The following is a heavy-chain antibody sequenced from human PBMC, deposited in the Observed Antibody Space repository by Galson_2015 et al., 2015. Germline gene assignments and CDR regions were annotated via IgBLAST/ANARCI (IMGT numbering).Heavy chain of an antibody. D-gene: IGHD6-13*01. J-gene: IGHJ4*02. V-gene: IGHV1-3*01. CDR1: GYTFTSYA. Sequence: SVKVSCKASGYTFTSYAMHWVRQAPGRRLEWMGWINAGNGNTKYSQKFQGRVTITRDTSASTAYMELSSLRSEDTAVYYCARDRVRWQQLGFFDYWGQGTLVTVSS. CDR3: ARDRVRWQQLGFFDY. CDR2: INAGNGNT.